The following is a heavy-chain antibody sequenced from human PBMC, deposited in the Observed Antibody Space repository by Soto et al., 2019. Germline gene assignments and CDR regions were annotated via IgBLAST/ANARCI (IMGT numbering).Heavy chain of an antibody. CDR1: GASVSAYY. Sequence: SETLSLTCSVSGASVSAYYWSWVRQPPGKGLEWIGYIYHTGSTFYNDSLKSRVTMSMDTSKNQLSLTLNSVTAADTAVYYCARESAGSGKNNWFDPWGQGTLVT. CDR3: ARESAGSGKNNWFDP. V-gene: IGHV4-59*02. CDR2: IYHTGST. J-gene: IGHJ5*02. D-gene: IGHD3-10*01.